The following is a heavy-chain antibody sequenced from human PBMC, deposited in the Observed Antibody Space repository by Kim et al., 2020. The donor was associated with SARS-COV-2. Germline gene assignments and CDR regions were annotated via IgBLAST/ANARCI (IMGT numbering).Heavy chain of an antibody. CDR1: GFTFSSYG. V-gene: IGHV3-33*01. J-gene: IGHJ4*02. D-gene: IGHD1-26*01. Sequence: GGSLRRSCAASGFTFSSYGMHWVRQAPGKGLEWVAVIWYDGSNKYYADSVKGRFTISRDNSKNTLYLQMNSLRAEDTAVYYCARDAELLGGGLGYWGQGTLVTVSS. CDR2: IWYDGSNK. CDR3: ARDAELLGGGLGY.